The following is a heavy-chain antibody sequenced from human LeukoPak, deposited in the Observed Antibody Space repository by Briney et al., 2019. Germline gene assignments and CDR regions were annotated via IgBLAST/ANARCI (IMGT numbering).Heavy chain of an antibody. CDR1: GFTFSNYW. V-gene: IGHV3-23*01. Sequence: GGSLRLSCAASGFTFSNYWMSWVRQAPGKGLEWVSAISGSGGSTYYADSVKGRFTISRDNSKNTLYLQMNSLRAEDTAVYYCAKDSTAVATYYFDHWGQGTLVTVSS. J-gene: IGHJ4*02. CDR2: ISGSGGST. D-gene: IGHD6-19*01. CDR3: AKDSTAVATYYFDH.